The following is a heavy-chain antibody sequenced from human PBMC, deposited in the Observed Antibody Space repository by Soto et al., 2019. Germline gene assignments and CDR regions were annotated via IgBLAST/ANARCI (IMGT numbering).Heavy chain of an antibody. CDR1: GYSFSSYW. CDR3: AIALRGGGPNGGGWYHFDN. J-gene: IGHJ4*02. V-gene: IGHV5-51*03. Sequence: EVQLVQSGAEVKKPGESLKISCQASGYSFSSYWIGWVRQMPGKGLEWMGIIYPGDSDTRYSPSFQGQVTISADKSLSTAYLKWSGLRASDTAMYYCAIALRGGGPNGGGWYHFDNWGQGTLVTVS. CDR2: IYPGDSDT. D-gene: IGHD6-19*01.